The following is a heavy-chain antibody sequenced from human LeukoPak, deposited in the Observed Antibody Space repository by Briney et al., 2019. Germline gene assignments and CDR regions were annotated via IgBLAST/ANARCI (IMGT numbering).Heavy chain of an antibody. CDR2: ISSSSSYI. CDR3: ASDHSNYVRTSDY. Sequence: GGSLRLSCAASGFTFSSYSMNWVRQAPGKGLEWVSSISSSSSYIYYADSVKGRFTISRDNAKNSLYLQMNSLRAEDTAVYYCASDHSNYVRTSDYWGQGTLVTVSS. V-gene: IGHV3-21*01. CDR1: GFTFSSYS. J-gene: IGHJ4*02. D-gene: IGHD4-11*01.